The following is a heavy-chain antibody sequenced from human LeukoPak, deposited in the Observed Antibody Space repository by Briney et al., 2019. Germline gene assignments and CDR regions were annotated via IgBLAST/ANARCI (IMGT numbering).Heavy chain of an antibody. CDR3: ARDLPRRGYTQEGYFDY. CDR1: GYSISSGYY. Sequence: SETLSLTCTVSGYSISSGYYWGWIRQPPGKGLEWIGSIYHSGSTYYNPSLKSRVTISVDTSKNQFSLKLSSVTAADTAVYYCARDLPRRGYTQEGYFDYWGQGTLVTVSS. J-gene: IGHJ4*02. V-gene: IGHV4-38-2*02. CDR2: IYHSGST. D-gene: IGHD5-12*01.